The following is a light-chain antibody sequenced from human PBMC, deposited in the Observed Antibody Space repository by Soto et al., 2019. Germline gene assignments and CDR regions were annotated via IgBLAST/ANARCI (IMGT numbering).Light chain of an antibody. CDR2: DVS. CDR1: SSDVGGYNY. J-gene: IGLJ1*01. Sequence: QSALTQPASVSGSPGQSITISCTGTSSDVGGYNYVSWYQQHPGKAPKLMIYDVSNRPSGVSNRFSGSKSGNTASLTISGLQAEDEADYYCSSYTSNSPPEEGYVFGTGTKLTVL. CDR3: SSYTSNSPPEEGYV. V-gene: IGLV2-14*01.